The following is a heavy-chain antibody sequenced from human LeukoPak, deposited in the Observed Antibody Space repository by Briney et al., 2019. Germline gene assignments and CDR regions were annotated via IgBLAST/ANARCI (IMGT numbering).Heavy chain of an antibody. CDR1: GFTFSSYS. J-gene: IGHJ4*02. CDR2: IYSGGST. V-gene: IGHV3-53*01. Sequence: GGSLRLSCAASGFTFSSYSMNWVRQAPGKGLEWVSVIYSGGSTYYADSVKGRFTISRDNSKNTLYLQMNSLRAEDTAVYYCARFRITMYDYWGQGTLVTVSS. D-gene: IGHD3-10*02. CDR3: ARFRITMYDY.